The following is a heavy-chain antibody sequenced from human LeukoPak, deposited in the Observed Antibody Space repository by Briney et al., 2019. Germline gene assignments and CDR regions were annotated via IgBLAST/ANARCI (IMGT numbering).Heavy chain of an antibody. J-gene: IGHJ4*02. CDR3: ARATHYYESSGYDY. CDR2: ISSSGSTK. D-gene: IGHD3-22*01. CDR1: GFTFSSYE. V-gene: IGHV3-48*03. Sequence: GGSLSLSCAAPGFTFSSYEMNWVRQATGKGLEWVAYISSSGSTKYYADSVKGRFTISRDNAKNSLYLQMNSLRAEDTALYYCARATHYYESSGYDYWGQGTLVTVSS.